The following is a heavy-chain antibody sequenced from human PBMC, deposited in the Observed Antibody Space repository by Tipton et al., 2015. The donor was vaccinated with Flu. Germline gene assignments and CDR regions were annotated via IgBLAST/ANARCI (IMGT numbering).Heavy chain of an antibody. J-gene: IGHJ6*02. D-gene: IGHD1-26*01. V-gene: IGHV5-51*01. CDR1: GNSFSSYW. Sequence: QSGAEVKKPGESLKISCKGSGNSFSSYWIAWVRQMPGKGLEWMGIIYPGDSDVRYSPSLRGQVTISADKSISTAYMQWSSLKASDSAMYFCARHRDTGSYIYYDGMDVWGQGTTVTVSS. CDR3: ARHRDTGSYIYYDGMDV. CDR2: IYPGDSDV.